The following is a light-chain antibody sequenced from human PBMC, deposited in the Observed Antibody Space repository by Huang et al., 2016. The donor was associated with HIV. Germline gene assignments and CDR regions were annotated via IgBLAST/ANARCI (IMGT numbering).Light chain of an antibody. J-gene: IGKJ5*01. CDR3: LQRFSTTIT. Sequence: DIQMTQSPPSLSASVGDSVTIACRASQNVNTYLNWYQQKPGQAPRLLIFAASRLRSEFPTRVSCSGTGTEFTLTISSLQLEDFATYYRLQRFSTTITFGQGTRLDIK. V-gene: IGKV1-39*01. CDR1: QNVNTY. CDR2: AAS.